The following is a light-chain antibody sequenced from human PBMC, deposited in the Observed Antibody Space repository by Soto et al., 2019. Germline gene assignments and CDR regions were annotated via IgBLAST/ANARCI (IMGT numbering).Light chain of an antibody. CDR2: GAS. V-gene: IGKV3-20*01. Sequence: EIELTQSPGTLSLSPGERATLSCRASQSVSRNSLAWYQQRPGQAPSLLIYGASNRATGIPDRFSGSGSGTDFTLIITRLEPEDFAVYYCQQYRSSPLTFGGGTKVDI. J-gene: IGKJ4*01. CDR3: QQYRSSPLT. CDR1: QSVSRNS.